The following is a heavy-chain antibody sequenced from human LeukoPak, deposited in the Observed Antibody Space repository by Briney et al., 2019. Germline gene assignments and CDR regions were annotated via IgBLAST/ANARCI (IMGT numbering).Heavy chain of an antibody. Sequence: GASVKVSCKASGYTFTGYYMHWVRQAPGQGLEWMGWINPNSGGTNYAQKFQGRVTMTRDTSISTAYMELSRLRSDDTAVYYCARVHCSGGSCQTFDYWGQGTLVTVSS. J-gene: IGHJ4*02. D-gene: IGHD2-15*01. CDR1: GYTFTGYY. CDR3: ARVHCSGGSCQTFDY. V-gene: IGHV1-2*02. CDR2: INPNSGGT.